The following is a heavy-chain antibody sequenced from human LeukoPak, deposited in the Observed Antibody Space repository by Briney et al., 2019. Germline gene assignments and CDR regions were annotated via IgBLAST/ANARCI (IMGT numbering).Heavy chain of an antibody. CDR2: INWTGCTT. CDR3: ARDREAHFDY. CDR1: GFIFDDYA. Sequence: PGGSLRLSCEASGFIFDDYAMSWVRQAPGKGLEWVSGINWTGCTTLSADSVKGRCTISRDNANNFLYLQMNSLSVEDTALYYCARDREAHFDYWGQGILVTVSS. V-gene: IGHV3-20*04. D-gene: IGHD5-24*01. J-gene: IGHJ4*02.